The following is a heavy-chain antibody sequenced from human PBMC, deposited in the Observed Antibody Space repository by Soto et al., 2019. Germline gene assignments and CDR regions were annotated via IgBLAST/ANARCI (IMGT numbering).Heavy chain of an antibody. D-gene: IGHD3-22*01. CDR3: ASPGGLSGYHFDY. CDR2: ISAYNGNT. CDR1: GYTFTSYG. Sequence: GASVKVSCKASGYTFTSYGISWVRQAPGQGLEWMGWISAYNGNTNYAQKLQGRVTISRDNSKNTLYLQMNSLRAEDTAVYYCASPGGLSGYHFDYWGQGTLVTVSS. V-gene: IGHV1-18*01. J-gene: IGHJ4*02.